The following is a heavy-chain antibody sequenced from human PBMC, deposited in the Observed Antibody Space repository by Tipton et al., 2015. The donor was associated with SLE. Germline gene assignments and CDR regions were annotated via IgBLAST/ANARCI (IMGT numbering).Heavy chain of an antibody. CDR3: TRHLIGIRALDY. D-gene: IGHD3-10*01. J-gene: IGHJ4*02. V-gene: IGHV3-7*03. Sequence: GSLRLSCAASGFTFSSFWMSWVRQDPEKGLQWVANMRQDGSEKYYVGSLKGRFTISRDNAKNSLYLQMNSLSAEDTAIYYCTRHLIGIRALDYWGQGALVTFSS. CDR1: GFTFSSFW. CDR2: MRQDGSEK.